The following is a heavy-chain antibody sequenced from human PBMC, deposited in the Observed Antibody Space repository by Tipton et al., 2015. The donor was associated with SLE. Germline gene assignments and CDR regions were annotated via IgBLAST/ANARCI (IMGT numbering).Heavy chain of an antibody. V-gene: IGHV3-7*01. CDR3: ASGSVQGVIVDY. CDR2: IKQDGSEK. J-gene: IGHJ4*02. CDR1: GFTFSSYW. Sequence: SLRLSCAASGFTFSSYWMSWVRQAPGKGLEWVANIKQDGSEKYYVDSVKGRFTISRDNAKNSLYLQMNSLRAEDTAVYYCASGSVQGVIVDYWGQGTLVTVSS. D-gene: IGHD3-10*01.